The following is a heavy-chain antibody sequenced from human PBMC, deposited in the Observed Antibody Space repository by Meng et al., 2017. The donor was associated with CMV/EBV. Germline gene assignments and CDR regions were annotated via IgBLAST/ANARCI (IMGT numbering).Heavy chain of an antibody. CDR3: ARGLAARRFDP. CDR1: GGSISSSSYY. D-gene: IGHD6-6*01. Sequence: SETLSLTCTVSGGSISSSSYYWVWLRQPPGKGLEWIGSIYYSGSTYYNPSLKSRVTISVDTYKKQFSLKLSSVTDADTAVYYCARGLAARRFDPWGQGTLVTVSS. CDR2: IYYSGST. J-gene: IGHJ5*02. V-gene: IGHV4-39*01.